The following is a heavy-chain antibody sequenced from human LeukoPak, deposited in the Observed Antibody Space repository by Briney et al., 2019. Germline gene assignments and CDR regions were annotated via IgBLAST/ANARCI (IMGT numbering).Heavy chain of an antibody. V-gene: IGHV3-33*08. CDR2: IWYDGSNK. CDR3: ARSSIAARGSGPFDY. J-gene: IGHJ4*02. Sequence: GGSLRLSCAASGFTFSSYAMHWVRQAPGKGLEWVAVIWYDGSNKYYADSVKGRFTISRDNSKNTLYLQMNSLRAEDTAVYYCARSSIAARGSGPFDYWGQGTLVTVSS. CDR1: GFTFSSYA. D-gene: IGHD6-6*01.